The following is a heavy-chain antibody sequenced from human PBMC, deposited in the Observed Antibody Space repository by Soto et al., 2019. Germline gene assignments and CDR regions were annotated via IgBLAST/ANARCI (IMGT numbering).Heavy chain of an antibody. J-gene: IGHJ3*02. CDR2: IIPIFGTA. V-gene: IGHV1-69*13. CDR3: AREVLYCSGGSCYPGDDAFDI. D-gene: IGHD2-15*01. Sequence: SVKVSCKASGGTFSSYAISWVRQAPGQGLEWMGGIIPIFGTANYAQKFQGRVTITADESTSTAYMELSSLRSEDTAVYYCAREVLYCSGGSCYPGDDAFDIWGQGTMVTVSS. CDR1: GGTFSSYA.